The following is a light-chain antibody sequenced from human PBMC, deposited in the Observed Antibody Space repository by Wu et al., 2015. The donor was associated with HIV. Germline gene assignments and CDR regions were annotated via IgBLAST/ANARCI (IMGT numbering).Light chain of an antibody. V-gene: IGKV1-17*03. CDR2: GAS. Sequence: IRITQSPSSLSASTGDRVTITCRASQGISSYLAWFQLKPGKVPKRLIYGASSLQSGVPSRFSGSGSGTEFTLTISSLQPEDFATYHCLQHNSYPWTFGQGTKVEIK. J-gene: IGKJ1*01. CDR3: LQHNSYPWT. CDR1: QGISSY.